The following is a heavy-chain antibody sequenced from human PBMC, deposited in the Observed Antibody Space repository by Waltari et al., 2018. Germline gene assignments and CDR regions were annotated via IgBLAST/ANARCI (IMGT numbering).Heavy chain of an antibody. D-gene: IGHD3-22*01. CDR3: VRDQWFAFDI. J-gene: IGHJ3*02. V-gene: IGHV3-7*01. CDR2: IMTDGREE. CDR1: GFTLSEYW. Sequence: EVQLVESGGGLVQPGGSLRLSCAATGFTLSEYWMSWVRQAPGKGPEWVANIMTDGREEYYVDSVRGRFTISRDNAKNSLCLQMNSLRPEDTAVYYCVRDQWFAFDIWGQGTMVTVSS.